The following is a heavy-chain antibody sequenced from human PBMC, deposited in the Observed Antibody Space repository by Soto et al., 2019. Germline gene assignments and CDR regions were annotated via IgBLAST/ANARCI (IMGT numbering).Heavy chain of an antibody. CDR2: ISASGGST. Sequence: EVQLLESGGGLVQPGGTLRLSCAASGFTFSSYAMSWVRQAPGKGLEWVSAISASGGSTYYADSVKGRFTISRDISKNTLYLQMNSLRAEDTAVYYCATKGRYFDCSYLNPDCDYWGQGTLVTVSS. J-gene: IGHJ4*02. CDR1: GFTFSSYA. D-gene: IGHD3-9*01. CDR3: ATKGRYFDCSYLNPDCDY. V-gene: IGHV3-23*01.